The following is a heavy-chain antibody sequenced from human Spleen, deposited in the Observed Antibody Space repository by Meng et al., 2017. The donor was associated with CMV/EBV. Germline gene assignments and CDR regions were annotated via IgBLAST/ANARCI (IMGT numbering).Heavy chain of an antibody. Sequence: SETLSLTCTVSGYSISSGYYWGWIRQPPGKGLEWIGSIYHSGSTYYNPSLKSRVTISVDTSKNQFSLKLSSVTAADTAVYYCARGATPIPYYWGQGTLVTVSS. V-gene: IGHV4-38-2*02. J-gene: IGHJ4*02. CDR2: IYHSGST. CDR1: GYSISSGYY. CDR3: ARGATPIPYY. D-gene: IGHD1-26*01.